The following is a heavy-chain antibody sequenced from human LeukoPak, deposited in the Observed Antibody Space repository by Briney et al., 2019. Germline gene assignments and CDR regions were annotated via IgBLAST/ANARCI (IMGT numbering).Heavy chain of an antibody. CDR2: ISYDGSNK. Sequence: GGSLRLSCAASGFTFSSYGMHWVRQAPGKGLEWVAVISYDGSNKYYADSVKGRFTISRDNPKNTLYLQMNSLRAEDTAVYYCAKDQLAIHYYDSSGCDYWGQGTLVTVSS. CDR3: AKDQLAIHYYDSSGCDY. CDR1: GFTFSSYG. J-gene: IGHJ4*02. D-gene: IGHD3-22*01. V-gene: IGHV3-30*18.